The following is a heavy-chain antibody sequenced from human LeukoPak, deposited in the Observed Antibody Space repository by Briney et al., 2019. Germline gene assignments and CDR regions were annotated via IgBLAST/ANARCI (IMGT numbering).Heavy chain of an antibody. CDR2: ISSSSSYI. V-gene: IGHV3-21*01. D-gene: IGHD3-3*01. Sequence: GGSLRLSCAASGFTFSSYSMNWVRQAPGKGLEWVSSISSSSSYIYYADSVKGRFTISRDNAKNSLYLQMNSLRAEDTAVYYCARTIFGVIQLDYWGQGTLATVSS. CDR3: ARTIFGVIQLDY. J-gene: IGHJ4*02. CDR1: GFTFSSYS.